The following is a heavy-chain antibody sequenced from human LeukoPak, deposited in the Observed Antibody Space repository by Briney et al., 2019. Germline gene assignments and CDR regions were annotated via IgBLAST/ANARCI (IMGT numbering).Heavy chain of an antibody. V-gene: IGHV1-2*02. Sequence: ASVKVCCKASGYTFTEYYMHWVRQAPGQGLEWMGWINPNSGGTNYAQSFRGRVTMTRDTSISAAYMELSRLRSDDTAVYYCTRVYSGSLFDYWGQGTLVTVSS. CDR3: TRVYSGSLFDY. CDR2: INPNSGGT. CDR1: GYTFTEYY. J-gene: IGHJ4*02. D-gene: IGHD1-26*01.